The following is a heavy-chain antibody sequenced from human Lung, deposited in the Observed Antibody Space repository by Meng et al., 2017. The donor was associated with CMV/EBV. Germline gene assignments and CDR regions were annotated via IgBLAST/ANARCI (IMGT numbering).Heavy chain of an antibody. CDR2: INPSGGST. D-gene: IGHD3-22*01. V-gene: IGHV1-46*01. Sequence: ASVXVSCKASGHTFTSYYMHWVRQAPGQGLEWMGIINPSGGSTSYAQKFQGRVTMTRDTSTSTVYMELSSLRSEDTAVYYCARLGYYDSSPLGDYFDYLGQGXLVTVSS. CDR3: ARLGYYDSSPLGDYFDY. CDR1: GHTFTSYY. J-gene: IGHJ4*02.